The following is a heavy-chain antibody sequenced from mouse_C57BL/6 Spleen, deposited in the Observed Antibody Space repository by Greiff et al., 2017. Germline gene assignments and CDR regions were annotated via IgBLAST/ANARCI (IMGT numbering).Heavy chain of an antibody. CDR3: ARRGLTGTFYWYFDV. Sequence: VQLQQSGPELVKPGASVKIPCKASGYTFTDYNMDWVKQSHGKSLEWIGDINPNNGGTIYNQKFKGKATLTVDKSSSTAYMELRSLTSEDTAVYYCARRGLTGTFYWYFDVWGTGTTGTVSS. V-gene: IGHV1-18*01. J-gene: IGHJ1*03. CDR2: INPNNGGT. D-gene: IGHD4-1*01. CDR1: GYTFTDYN.